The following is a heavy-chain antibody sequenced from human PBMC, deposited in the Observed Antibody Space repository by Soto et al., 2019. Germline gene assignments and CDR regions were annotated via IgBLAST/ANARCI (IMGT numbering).Heavy chain of an antibody. D-gene: IGHD3-3*01. J-gene: IGHJ5*02. Sequence: PSQTLSLTCAISGDSVSSNSAAWNWIRQSPPRGLEWLGRTYYRSKWYNDYAVSVKSRITINPDTSKNQFSLQLNSVTPEDTAVYYCARGNRRVTIFGVVPNWFDPWGQGTLVTVSS. CDR3: ARGNRRVTIFGVVPNWFDP. CDR2: TYYRSKWYN. V-gene: IGHV6-1*01. CDR1: GDSVSSNSAA.